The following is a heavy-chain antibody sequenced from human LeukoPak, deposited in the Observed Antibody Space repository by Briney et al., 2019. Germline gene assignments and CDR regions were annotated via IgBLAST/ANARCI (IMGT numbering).Heavy chain of an antibody. CDR1: GYTFTSYG. J-gene: IGHJ6*02. CDR2: ISAYNGNT. Sequence: ASVKVSRKASGYTFTSYGISWVRQAPGQGLEWMGWISAYNGNTNYAQKLQGRVTMTTDTSTSTAYMELRSLRSDDTAVYYCARSGSGGNYYYGMDVWGQGTTVTVSS. CDR3: ARSGSGGNYYYGMDV. V-gene: IGHV1-18*01. D-gene: IGHD3-10*01.